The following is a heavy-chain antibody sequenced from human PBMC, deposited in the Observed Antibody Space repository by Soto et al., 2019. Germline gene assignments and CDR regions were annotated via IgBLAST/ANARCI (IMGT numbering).Heavy chain of an antibody. CDR2: ISWNSGSI. CDR1: GFTFDDYA. D-gene: IGHD7-27*01. Sequence: PGGSLRLSCAASGFTFDDYAMHWVRQAPGKSLEWVSGISWNSGSIGYADSVKGRFTISRDNAKNSLYLQMNSLRAEDTALYYCAKDQSGDYYYYYGMDVWGQGTTVTVSS. J-gene: IGHJ6*02. CDR3: AKDQSGDYYYYYGMDV. V-gene: IGHV3-9*01.